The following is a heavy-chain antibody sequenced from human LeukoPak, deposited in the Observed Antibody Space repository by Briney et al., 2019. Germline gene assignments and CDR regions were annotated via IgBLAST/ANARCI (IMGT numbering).Heavy chain of an antibody. J-gene: IGHJ6*03. CDR3: ARLKQQLVRLLSRDTTYYYYYYMDV. Sequence: GGSLRLSCAASGFTVSSNYMSWVRQAPGKGLEWVSAISGSGGNTYYADSVKGRFTISRDNSKNTLYLQMNSLRAEDTAVYYCARLKQQLVRLLSRDTTYYYYYYMDVWGKGTTVTVSS. CDR1: GFTVSSNY. CDR2: ISGSGGNT. V-gene: IGHV3-23*01. D-gene: IGHD6-13*01.